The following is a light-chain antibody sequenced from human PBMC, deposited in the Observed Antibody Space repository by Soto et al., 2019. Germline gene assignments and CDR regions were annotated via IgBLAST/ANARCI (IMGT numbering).Light chain of an antibody. CDR3: QQRSNWPIT. Sequence: EIVLTQSPATLSLSPGERGTLSCRASQSVSRYLAWYQQKPGQXPXPLIYDTSNRATGIPARFSGSGSGTDFTLTISSLEPEDFAVYYCQQRSNWPITFGQGTRLRL. J-gene: IGKJ5*01. CDR2: DTS. CDR1: QSVSRY. V-gene: IGKV3-11*01.